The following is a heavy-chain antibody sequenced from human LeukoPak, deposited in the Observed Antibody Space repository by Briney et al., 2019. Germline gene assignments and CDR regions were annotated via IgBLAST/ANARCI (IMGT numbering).Heavy chain of an antibody. CDR1: GFTVSSNY. D-gene: IGHD2-21*02. J-gene: IGHJ6*02. V-gene: IGHV3-53*01. CDR3: ARRIVVVTGGIYYYYGMDV. CDR2: IYSGGNT. Sequence: GGSLRLSCAASGFTVSSNYMSWVRQAPGKGLEWVSIIYSGGNTYYADSVKGRFTISRDNSKNTLYLQMNSLRAEDTAVYYCARRIVVVTGGIYYYYGMDVWGQGTTVTVSS.